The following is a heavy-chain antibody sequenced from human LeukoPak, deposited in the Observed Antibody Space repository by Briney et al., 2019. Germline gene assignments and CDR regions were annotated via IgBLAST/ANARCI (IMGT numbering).Heavy chain of an antibody. CDR3: ARLIGWSRFDP. J-gene: IGHJ5*02. Sequence: PGGSLRLSCAASGFTFSSYGMHWVRQAPGKGLEWVALIWYDGSKQYYADSVKGRFTISRDNSKNTLHLQMNSLRAEDTAVFYCARLIGWSRFDPWCQGALVTVSS. V-gene: IGHV3-33*01. D-gene: IGHD6-19*01. CDR2: IWYDGSKQ. CDR1: GFTFSSYG.